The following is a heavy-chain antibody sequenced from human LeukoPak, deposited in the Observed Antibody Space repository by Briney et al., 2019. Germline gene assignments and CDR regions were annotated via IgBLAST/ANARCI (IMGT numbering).Heavy chain of an antibody. CDR2: INHSGST. Sequence: SGTLSLTCAVYGGSFCGYYWCWVRERPGKGLGWVGEINHSGSTNYNPSLKSRVTTSVDPSKNQYSLKLSSVTAADTAVHYCARDSSGWPSGYYYYGMDVWGQGTTVTVSS. CDR3: ARDSSGWPSGYYYYGMDV. CDR1: GGSFCGYY. J-gene: IGHJ6*02. D-gene: IGHD6-19*01. V-gene: IGHV4-34*01.